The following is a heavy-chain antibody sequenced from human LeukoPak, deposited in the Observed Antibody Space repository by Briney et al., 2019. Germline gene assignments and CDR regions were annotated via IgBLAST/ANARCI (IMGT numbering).Heavy chain of an antibody. CDR2: INPNSGGT. D-gene: IGHD3-10*01. CDR1: GYTFTGYY. V-gene: IGHV1-2*02. CDR3: ARGNTMVRGVIKGFQH. J-gene: IGHJ1*01. Sequence: GASVKVSCKASGYTFTGYYMHWVRQAPGQGLEWMGWINPNSGGTNYAQKFQGRVTMTRDTSISTAYMELGRLRSDDTAVYYCARGNTMVRGVIKGFQHWGQGTLVTVSS.